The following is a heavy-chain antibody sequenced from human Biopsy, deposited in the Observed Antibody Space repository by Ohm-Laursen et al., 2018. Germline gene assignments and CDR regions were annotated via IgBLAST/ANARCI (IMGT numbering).Heavy chain of an antibody. V-gene: IGHV1-69*04. D-gene: IGHD3-3*01. J-gene: IGHJ4*02. CDR1: GGPSINYA. Sequence: GASVKVSCKASGGPSINYAFSWVRRAPGQGLEWVGRIVPILGHLNYAQRFQGRVSTTADKSTTYVYMELSRPTSGDTAVYYCAADAGGYYTEFDYWGPGTLVTVSS. CDR2: IVPILGHL. CDR3: AADAGGYYTEFDY.